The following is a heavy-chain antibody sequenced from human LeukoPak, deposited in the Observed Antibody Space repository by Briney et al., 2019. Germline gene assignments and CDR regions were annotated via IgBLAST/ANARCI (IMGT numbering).Heavy chain of an antibody. Sequence: GGSLRLSCAASGFTFSSYAMHWVRQAPGKGLEWVAVISYDGSNKYYADSVKGRFTISRDNSKNTLYLQMNSLRAEDTAVYYCARGGPVGRSTSCYRFDYWGQGTLVTVSS. J-gene: IGHJ4*02. CDR3: ARGGPVGRSTSCYRFDY. V-gene: IGHV3-30*04. D-gene: IGHD2-2*02. CDR1: GFTFSSYA. CDR2: ISYDGSNK.